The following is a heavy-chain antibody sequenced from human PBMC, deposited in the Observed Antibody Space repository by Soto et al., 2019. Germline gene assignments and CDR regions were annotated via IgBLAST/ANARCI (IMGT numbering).Heavy chain of an antibody. CDR3: AKGKRSSSWYSPGS. CDR1: GFTFSSYG. J-gene: IGHJ5*02. Sequence: QVQLVESGGGVVQPGRSLRLSCAASGFTFSSYGMHWVRQAPGKGLEWVAVISYDGSNKYYADSVKGRFTISRDNSKNTLYLQMNSMRAEDTAVYYCAKGKRSSSWYSPGSWGQGTLVTVSS. V-gene: IGHV3-30*18. D-gene: IGHD6-13*01. CDR2: ISYDGSNK.